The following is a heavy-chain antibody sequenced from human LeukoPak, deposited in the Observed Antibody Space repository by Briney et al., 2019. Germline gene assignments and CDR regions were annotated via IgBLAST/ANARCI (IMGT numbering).Heavy chain of an antibody. J-gene: IGHJ4*02. Sequence: SETLSLTCAVSGGSISSSNWWSWVRQPPGKGLEWIGEIYHSGSTNYNPSLKGRVTISVDKSKNQFSLKLSSVTAADTAVYYCARGVHYYDSSGYRDYWGQGTLVTVSS. CDR2: IYHSGST. V-gene: IGHV4-4*02. CDR3: ARGVHYYDSSGYRDY. CDR1: GGSISSSNW. D-gene: IGHD3-22*01.